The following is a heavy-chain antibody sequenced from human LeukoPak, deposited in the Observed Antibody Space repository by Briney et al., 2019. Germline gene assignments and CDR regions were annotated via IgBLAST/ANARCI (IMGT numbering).Heavy chain of an antibody. CDR1: GFTFDDYA. D-gene: IGHD2-21*02. CDR3: AKRAYCGGDCYYFDY. CDR2: ISWNSGSI. V-gene: IGHV3-9*01. J-gene: IGHJ4*02. Sequence: GGSLRLSCAASGFTFDDYAMHWVRQAPGKGLEWVSGISWNSGSIGYADSVKGRFTISRDNAKNSLYLQMNSLRAEDTALYYCAKRAYCGGDCYYFDYWGQGTLVTVSS.